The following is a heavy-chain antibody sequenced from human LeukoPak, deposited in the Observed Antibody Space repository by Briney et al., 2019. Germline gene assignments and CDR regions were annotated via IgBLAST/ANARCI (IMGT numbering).Heavy chain of an antibody. D-gene: IGHD6-13*01. J-gene: IGHJ4*02. CDR1: GYTFTSFG. Sequence: ASVTVSCKASGYTFTSFGISWVRQVRGQGLEWMGWVSTYNRNTVYARRLQGRVTMTTDTSTTTAYMELRSLRSDDTAVYYCARDLGQLAAAGIDYWGQETLVSVSS. V-gene: IGHV1-18*01. CDR3: ARDLGQLAAAGIDY. CDR2: VSTYNRNT.